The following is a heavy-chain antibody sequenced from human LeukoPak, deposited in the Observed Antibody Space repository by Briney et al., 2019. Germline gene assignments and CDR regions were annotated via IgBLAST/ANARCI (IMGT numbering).Heavy chain of an antibody. D-gene: IGHD2-15*01. CDR1: GGSFSGYY. CDR3: ASGPLGYCSGGSCYAAY. J-gene: IGHJ4*02. V-gene: IGHV4-34*01. Sequence: SETLSLTCAVYGGSFSGYYWSWIRQPPGKGLEWIGEINHSGSTNYNPSLKSRVTISVDTSKNQFSLKLSSVTAADTAVYYCASGPLGYCSGGSCYAAYWGQGTLVTVSS. CDR2: INHSGST.